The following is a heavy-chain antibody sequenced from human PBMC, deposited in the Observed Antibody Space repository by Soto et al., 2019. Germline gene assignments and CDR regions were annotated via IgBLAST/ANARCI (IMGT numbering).Heavy chain of an antibody. CDR3: ARLPYSYSGYDETYFDY. Sequence: LSLTCAVSGSSITSGYYWGWIRQPPGKGLEWIGSIYHSGSTYYNPSLKSRVTISVDTPQKLFSLKLSSVTAADTAVYYCARLPYSYSGYDETYFDYWGQGTLVTVSS. D-gene: IGHD5-12*01. CDR1: GSSITSGYY. J-gene: IGHJ4*02. CDR2: IYHSGST. V-gene: IGHV4-38-2*01.